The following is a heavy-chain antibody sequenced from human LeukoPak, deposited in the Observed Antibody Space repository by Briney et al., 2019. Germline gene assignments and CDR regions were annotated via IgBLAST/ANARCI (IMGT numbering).Heavy chain of an antibody. Sequence: SETLSLTCTVSGGSISSGGYYWSWIRQPPGKGLEWIGYIYHSGSTYYNPSLKSRVTISVDRSKNQFSLKLSSVTAADTAVYYCAREYTLYRSGWFLDYWGQGTVVTVSS. D-gene: IGHD6-19*01. V-gene: IGHV4-30-2*01. CDR3: AREYTLYRSGWFLDY. CDR1: GGSISSGGYY. CDR2: IYHSGST. J-gene: IGHJ4*02.